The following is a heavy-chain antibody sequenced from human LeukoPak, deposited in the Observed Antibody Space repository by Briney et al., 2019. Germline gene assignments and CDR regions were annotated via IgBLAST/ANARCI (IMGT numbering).Heavy chain of an antibody. J-gene: IGHJ3*02. CDR1: GFTFSSYS. V-gene: IGHV3-21*01. CDR2: ISSSSSYI. CDR3: ARTKHQLVKRDAFDI. D-gene: IGHD6-13*01. Sequence: GGSLRLSCAASGFTFSSYSMNWVRQAPGKGLEWVSSISSSSSYIYYADSVKGRFTISRDNAKNSLYLQMNSLRAEDTAVYYCARTKHQLVKRDAFDIFGQRPIVTESS.